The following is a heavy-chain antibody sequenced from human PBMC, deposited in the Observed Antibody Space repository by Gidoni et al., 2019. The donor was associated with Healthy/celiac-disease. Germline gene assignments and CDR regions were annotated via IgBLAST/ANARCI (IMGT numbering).Heavy chain of an antibody. J-gene: IGHJ4*02. CDR1: GGTFSSYA. Sequence: QVQLVQSGAEVKKPGSSVKVSCKASGGTFSSYAISWVRQAPGQGLEWMGGIIPIFGTANYAQKFQGRVTITADESTSTAYMELSSLRSEDTAVYYCARSRGGYDYEGPVTHFDYWGQGTLVTVSS. CDR2: IIPIFGTA. CDR3: ARSRGGYDYEGPVTHFDY. V-gene: IGHV1-69*12. D-gene: IGHD5-12*01.